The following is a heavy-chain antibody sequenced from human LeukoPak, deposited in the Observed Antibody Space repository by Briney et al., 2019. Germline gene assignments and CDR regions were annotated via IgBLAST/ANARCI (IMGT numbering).Heavy chain of an antibody. D-gene: IGHD5-12*01. V-gene: IGHV3-33*01. Sequence: GGSLRLSCAASGFTFSSYGMHWVRQAPGKGLEWVAVIRYDGSNKYYADSVKGRFTISRDNSKNTLYLQMNSLRAEDTAVYYCARDGEGIVATIPNYFDYWGQGTLVTVSS. J-gene: IGHJ4*02. CDR2: IRYDGSNK. CDR3: ARDGEGIVATIPNYFDY. CDR1: GFTFSSYG.